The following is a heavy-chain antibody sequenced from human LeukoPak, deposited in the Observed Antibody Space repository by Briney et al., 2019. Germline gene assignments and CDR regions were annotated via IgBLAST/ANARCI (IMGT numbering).Heavy chain of an antibody. CDR2: INSDGSNT. J-gene: IGHJ4*02. CDR1: GFTFSTYW. V-gene: IGHV3-74*01. CDR3: ARGTGYNLGDY. Sequence: PGGSLRLSCAASGFTFSTYWMHWVRQAPGKGLVWVSRINSDGSNTNYADSVKGRFTISRDNAKNTLYLQMNSLGAEDTAVYYCARGTGYNLGDYWGQGTLVTVSS. D-gene: IGHD5-24*01.